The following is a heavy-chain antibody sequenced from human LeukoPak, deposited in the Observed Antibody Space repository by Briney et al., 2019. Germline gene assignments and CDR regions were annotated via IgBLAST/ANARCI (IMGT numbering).Heavy chain of an antibody. Sequence: SETLSLTCSVSGDSITSRNWWTWVRQTPEKGLEWIGEIYHTGSTNYNPSVEGRVTISIDKSKNQFSLMLSSVTAADTALYYCARGMWFDTLFSAFDVWGQGTMVSVSS. D-gene: IGHD3-10*01. CDR2: IYHTGST. CDR1: GDSITSRNW. CDR3: ARGMWFDTLFSAFDV. V-gene: IGHV4-4*02. J-gene: IGHJ3*01.